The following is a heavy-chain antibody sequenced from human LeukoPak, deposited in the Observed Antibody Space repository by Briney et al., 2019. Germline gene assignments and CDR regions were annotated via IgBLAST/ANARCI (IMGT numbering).Heavy chain of an antibody. V-gene: IGHV1-58*01. CDR2: IVVGSGNT. D-gene: IGHD5-18*01. J-gene: IGHJ3*02. Sequence: SVNVSCKASGFSFTNSAVQWVRQARGQGLEWIGWIVVGSGNTIYVQKFQERVTITRDMSTSTAYMELSSLRSEDTAVYYCAAGYIGGAMVTNAFDIWGQGTMVTVSS. CDR3: AAGYIGGAMVTNAFDI. CDR1: GFSFTNSA.